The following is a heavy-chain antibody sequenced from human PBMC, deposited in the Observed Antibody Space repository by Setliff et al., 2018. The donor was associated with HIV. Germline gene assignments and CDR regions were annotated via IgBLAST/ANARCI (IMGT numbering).Heavy chain of an antibody. J-gene: IGHJ3*02. CDR3: ARLRGAFDI. CDR2: IYYSGST. Sequence: PSETLSLTCTVSGGSISSSSYYWGWIRQPPGKGLEWIGSIYYSGSTYYNPSLKSRVIISVDTSKNQFSLKLSSVTAADTAVYYCARLRGAFDIWGQGTMVTVSS. CDR1: GGSISSSSYY. V-gene: IGHV4-39*01.